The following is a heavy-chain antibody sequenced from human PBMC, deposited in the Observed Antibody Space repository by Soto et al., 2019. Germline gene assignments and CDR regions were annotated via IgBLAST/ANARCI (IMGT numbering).Heavy chain of an antibody. V-gene: IGHV3-43D*03. J-gene: IGHJ4*02. CDR1: GFTFDDYA. CDR3: AKGNYDSSGYYCDY. CDR2: ISWDGGST. Sequence: GGSLRLSCAASGFTFDDYAMHWVRQAPGKGLEWVSLISWDGGSTYYADSVKGRFTISRDNSKNSLYLQMNSLRAEDTALYYCAKGNYDSSGYYCDYWGQGTLVTVSS. D-gene: IGHD3-22*01.